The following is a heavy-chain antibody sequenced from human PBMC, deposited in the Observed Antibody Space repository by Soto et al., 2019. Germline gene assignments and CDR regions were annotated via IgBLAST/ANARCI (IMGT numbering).Heavy chain of an antibody. Sequence: EVQLVQSGGGMEKPGGSLRLSCAASGFIFTNTWMSWVRQPPGKGLEWVGRIKSRTDGGTTDYTAPVKGRFMISRDDSQNPLYLQMNSLKVEDTAVYYCTSLPAFTHLGDFDVWGQGTMVTVSS. D-gene: IGHD2-2*01. CDR3: TSLPAFTHLGDFDV. J-gene: IGHJ3*01. CDR1: GFIFTNTW. V-gene: IGHV3-15*01. CDR2: IKSRTDGGTT.